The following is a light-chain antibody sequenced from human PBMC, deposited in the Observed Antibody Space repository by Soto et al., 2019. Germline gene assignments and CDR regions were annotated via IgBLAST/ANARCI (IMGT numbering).Light chain of an antibody. J-gene: IGLJ2*01. Sequence: QSVLTQPPSVSGAPGQRVTISCTGSNSNIEAGYDVHWYQHLPGTAPRLLIYGNNNRPSGVPDRFSGSRSGTSVSLAITGLQAEDEADYYCHSYDSSLSGSVFGGGTKLTVL. V-gene: IGLV1-40*01. CDR1: NSNIEAGYD. CDR2: GNN. CDR3: HSYDSSLSGSV.